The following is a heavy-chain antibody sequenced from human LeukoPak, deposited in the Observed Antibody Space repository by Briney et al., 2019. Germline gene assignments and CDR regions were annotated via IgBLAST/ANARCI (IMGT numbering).Heavy chain of an antibody. CDR3: AREWSAGDAFDI. Sequence: SLRLSCAASGFTFSSYGMHWVRQAPGKGLEWVAVIWYDGSNKYYADSVKGRFTISRDNSKNTLYLQMNSLRAEDTAVYYCAREWSAGDAFDIWGQGTMVTVSS. CDR1: GFTFSSYG. D-gene: IGHD6-13*01. J-gene: IGHJ3*02. V-gene: IGHV3-33*01. CDR2: IWYDGSNK.